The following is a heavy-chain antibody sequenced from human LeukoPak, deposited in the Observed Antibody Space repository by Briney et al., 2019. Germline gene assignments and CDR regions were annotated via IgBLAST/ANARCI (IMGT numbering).Heavy chain of an antibody. CDR1: GFTFSSYA. CDR2: ISYDGSNK. CDR3: AKDHDILTGYFDY. V-gene: IGHV3-30*18. J-gene: IGHJ4*02. D-gene: IGHD3-9*01. Sequence: PGGSLRLSCAASGFTFSSYAMHWVRQAPGKGLEWVAVISYDGSNKYYADSVKGRFTISRDNSKSTLYLQMNSLRAEDTAVYYCAKDHDILTGYFDYWGQGTLVTVSS.